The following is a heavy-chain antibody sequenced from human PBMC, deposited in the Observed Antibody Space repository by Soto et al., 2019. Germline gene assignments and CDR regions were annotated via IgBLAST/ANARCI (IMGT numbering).Heavy chain of an antibody. CDR2: TYYRSKWFL. Sequence: SQTLSLTCVISGDSVSSNGACWNWIRQSPSRGLEWLGRTYYRSKWFLDYAASVQSRMTINPDTSRNQFSLQLSSVTAADTAVYYCARVRSWEATAIPGNYYYGMDVWGQGTTVTVSS. V-gene: IGHV6-1*01. CDR3: ARVRSWEATAIPGNYYYGMDV. CDR1: GDSVSSNGAC. D-gene: IGHD2-2*02. J-gene: IGHJ6*02.